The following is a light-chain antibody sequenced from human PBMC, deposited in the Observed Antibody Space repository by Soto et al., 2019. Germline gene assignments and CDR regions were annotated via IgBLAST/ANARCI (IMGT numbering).Light chain of an antibody. J-gene: IGLJ2*01. V-gene: IGLV1-51*01. Sequence: QSALTQPPSVSAAPGQKVTISCSGSSANIGSNYVSWYQHLPGTAPKLVIYDNDRRPSEIPDRFSASKSGASATLDITGLQTGDEADYYCGAWDGSLSVVLFGGGTKVTVL. CDR1: SANIGSNY. CDR3: GAWDGSLSVVL. CDR2: DND.